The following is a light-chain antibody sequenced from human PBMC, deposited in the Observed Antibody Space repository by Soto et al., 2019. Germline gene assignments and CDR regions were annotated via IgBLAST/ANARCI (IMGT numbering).Light chain of an antibody. CDR3: ATWDKSLRADV. CDR2: ESN. Sequence: QCVLTHPPAVSPGPGRKVTIACSVSSYNIGDNYVSWYHQLPGTAPKLLIYESNKRPSEIPDRFSASKSGNSATLGITGLQTGDEADYYCATWDKSLRADVFATGPK. J-gene: IGLJ1*01. V-gene: IGLV1-51*02. CDR1: SYNIGDNY.